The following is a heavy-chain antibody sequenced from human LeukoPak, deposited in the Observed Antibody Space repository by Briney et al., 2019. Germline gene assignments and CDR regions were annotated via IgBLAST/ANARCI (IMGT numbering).Heavy chain of an antibody. D-gene: IGHD4/OR15-4a*01. V-gene: IGHV3-66*01. J-gene: IGHJ4*02. CDR1: GFTVSTNY. Sequence: GGSLRLSCAASGFTVSTNYMSWVRPAAGKGLEWVSVIYSGGSSFYADSVKGRFTISRDNSKNTLYLQMNSLRAEDTAVYYCARVGGANYYFDYWGQGTLVTVSS. CDR2: IYSGGSS. CDR3: ARVGGANYYFDY.